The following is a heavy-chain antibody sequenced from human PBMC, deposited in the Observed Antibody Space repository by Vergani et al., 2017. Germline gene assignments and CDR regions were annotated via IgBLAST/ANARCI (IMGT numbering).Heavy chain of an antibody. CDR3: AKMAAVAGSAQSDY. CDR1: GFTFSSYA. CDR2: ISSNGGST. D-gene: IGHD6-19*01. Sequence: EVQLVESGGGLVQPGGSLRLSCAASGFTFSSYAMHWVRQAPGKGLEYVSAISSNGGSTYYANSVKGRFTISRDNSKNTLYLQMNSLRAEDTAVYYCAKMAAVAGSAQSDYWGQGTLVTVSS. V-gene: IGHV3-64*01. J-gene: IGHJ4*02.